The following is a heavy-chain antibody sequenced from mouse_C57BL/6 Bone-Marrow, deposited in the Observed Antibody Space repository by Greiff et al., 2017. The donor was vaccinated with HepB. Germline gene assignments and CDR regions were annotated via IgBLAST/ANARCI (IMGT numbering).Heavy chain of an antibody. CDR1: GIDFSRYW. Sequence: DVKLQESGGGLVQPGGSLKLSCAASGIDFSRYWMSWVRRAPGKGLEWIGEINPDSSTINYAPSLKDKFIISRDNAKNTLYLQMSKVRSEDTALYYCARHYDYDDYAMDYWGQGTSVTVSS. CDR2: INPDSSTI. V-gene: IGHV4-1*01. J-gene: IGHJ4*01. CDR3: ARHYDYDDYAMDY. D-gene: IGHD2-4*01.